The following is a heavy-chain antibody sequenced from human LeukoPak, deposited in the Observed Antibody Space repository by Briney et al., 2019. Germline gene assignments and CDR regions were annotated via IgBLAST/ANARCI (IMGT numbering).Heavy chain of an antibody. CDR3: QITMVRGPLFVSDY. D-gene: IGHD3-10*01. CDR1: GGSFSGYY. J-gene: IGHJ4*02. Sequence: SETLSLTCAVYGGSFSGYYWSWIRQPPGKGLEWIGEINHSGSTNYNPSLKSRVTISVDTSKNQFSLKLSSVTAADTAVYYCQITMVRGPLFVSDYWGQGTLVTVSS. V-gene: IGHV4-34*01. CDR2: INHSGST.